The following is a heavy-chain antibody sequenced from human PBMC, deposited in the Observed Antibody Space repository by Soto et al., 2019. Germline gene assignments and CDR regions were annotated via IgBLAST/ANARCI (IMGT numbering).Heavy chain of an antibody. Sequence: SETLSLTCTVSGGSISSYYWSWIRQPPGKGLEWIGYIYYSGSTNYNPSLKSRVTISVDTSKNQFSLKLSSVTAADTAVYYCARHGDLNYDILTGYYRTGWFDPWGQGTPVTVSS. J-gene: IGHJ5*02. CDR1: GGSISSYY. D-gene: IGHD3-9*01. CDR2: IYYSGST. CDR3: ARHGDLNYDILTGYYRTGWFDP. V-gene: IGHV4-59*08.